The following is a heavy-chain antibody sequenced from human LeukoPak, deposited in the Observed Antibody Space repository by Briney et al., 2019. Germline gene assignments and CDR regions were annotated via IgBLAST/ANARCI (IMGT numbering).Heavy chain of an antibody. V-gene: IGHV4-59*11. J-gene: IGHJ5*02. Sequence: SETLSLTCTVSGGCISSHYWSWIRQPPGKGLEWIGYIYYSGSTNYHPSLKSRVTISVDTTKNQFSLKLSSVTAADTAVYYCARVRTVSYGPLATMYNWFDPWGQGTLVTVSS. CDR3: ARVRTVSYGPLATMYNWFDP. CDR2: IYYSGST. D-gene: IGHD5-18*01. CDR1: GGCISSHY.